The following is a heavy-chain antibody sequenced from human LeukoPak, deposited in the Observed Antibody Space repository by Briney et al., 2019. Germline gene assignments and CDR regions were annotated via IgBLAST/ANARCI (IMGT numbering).Heavy chain of an antibody. D-gene: IGHD6-19*01. J-gene: IGHJ6*02. Sequence: GGSLRLSCAASGFTFSSNYMSWVRQAPGKGLEWVSVIYSGGSTYYADSVKGRFTISRGNSKNTLYLQMNSLRAEDTAVYYCARGDSGGYSSGWSLPDYYYYGMDVWGQGTTVTVSS. CDR2: IYSGGST. CDR1: GFTFSSNY. CDR3: ARGDSGGYSSGWSLPDYYYYGMDV. V-gene: IGHV3-53*01.